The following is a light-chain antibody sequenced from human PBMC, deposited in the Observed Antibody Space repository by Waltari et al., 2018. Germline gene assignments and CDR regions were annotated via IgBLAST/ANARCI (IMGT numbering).Light chain of an antibody. CDR3: QQLNSYPMT. Sequence: IQLTQSPSSLSASVGDRVTITCRASQGISSFLAWYQQKPGKAPKVLIYGASTLQSGVPSMFSGSGSGTDFTLTISSLQAEDLATYFCQQLNSYPMTFGQGTRLEIK. J-gene: IGKJ5*01. V-gene: IGKV1-9*01. CDR2: GAS. CDR1: QGISSF.